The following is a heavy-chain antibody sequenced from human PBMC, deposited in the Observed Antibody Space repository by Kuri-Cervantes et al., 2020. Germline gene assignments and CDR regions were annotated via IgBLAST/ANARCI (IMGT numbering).Heavy chain of an antibody. CDR1: GFTFSSYS. CDR3: ARDYWGEYWGSYYSAYYYYGMDV. CDR2: ISSSSSTI. Sequence: GGSLRLSCAASGFTFSSYSMNWVRQAPGKGLEWVSYISSSSSTIYYADSVKGRFTISRDNAKNSLYLQMNSLRDEDTAVYYCARDYWGEYWGSYYSAYYYYGMDVWGQGTTVTVSS. D-gene: IGHD1-26*01. J-gene: IGHJ6*02. V-gene: IGHV3-48*02.